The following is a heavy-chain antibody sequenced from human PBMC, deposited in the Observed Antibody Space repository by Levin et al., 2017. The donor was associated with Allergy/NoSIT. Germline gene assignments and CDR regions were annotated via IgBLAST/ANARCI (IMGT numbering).Heavy chain of an antibody. CDR3: ASTANYYDSSGPPS. CDR2: IIPIFGTA. Sequence: ASVKVSCKASGGTFSSYAISWVRQAPGQGLEWMGGIIPIFGTANYAQKFQGRVTITADESTSTAYMELSSLRSEDTAVYYCASTANYYDSSGPPSWGQGTLVTVSS. V-gene: IGHV1-69*13. D-gene: IGHD3-22*01. CDR1: GGTFSSYA. J-gene: IGHJ5*02.